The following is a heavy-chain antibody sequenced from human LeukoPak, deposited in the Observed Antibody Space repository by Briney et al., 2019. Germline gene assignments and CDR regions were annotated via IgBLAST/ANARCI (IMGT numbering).Heavy chain of an antibody. CDR2: IRYDGSNK. Sequence: PGGSLRLSCAASGFTFSSYGMHWVRQAPGKGLEWVVFIRYDGSNKYYADSVKGRFTISRDNSKNTLYLQMNSLRAEDTAVYYCARDNVGYYDSGSDSDGYYYYYGMDVWGQGTTVTVSS. CDR3: ARDNVGYYDSGSDSDGYYYYYGMDV. CDR1: GFTFSSYG. J-gene: IGHJ6*02. V-gene: IGHV3-30*02. D-gene: IGHD3-10*01.